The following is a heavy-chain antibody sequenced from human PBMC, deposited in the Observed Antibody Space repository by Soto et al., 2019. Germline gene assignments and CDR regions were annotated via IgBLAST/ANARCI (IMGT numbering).Heavy chain of an antibody. Sequence: GASVKVSCKASGYTFTSYAMHWVRQAPGQRLEWMGWINAGNGNTKYSQKFQGRVTITRDTSASTAYMELSSLRSEDTAVYYCARDRAQTGEVRSIYNRHNWFDPWGQGTLVTVSS. CDR2: INAGNGNT. J-gene: IGHJ5*02. D-gene: IGHD7-27*01. CDR1: GYTFTSYA. CDR3: ARDRAQTGEVRSIYNRHNWFDP. V-gene: IGHV1-3*01.